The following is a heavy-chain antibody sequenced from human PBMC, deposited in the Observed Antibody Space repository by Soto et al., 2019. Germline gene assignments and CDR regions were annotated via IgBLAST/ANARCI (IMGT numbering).Heavy chain of an antibody. CDR2: IYYSGST. Sequence: SETLSLTCTVSAGSISSGGYYWSWIRQHPGKGLEWIGYIYYSGSTYYNPALNSRGTISVDTSKNQSSLKLSSGTAADTAGNECATAPSSYYHSSGYHFPNLLFWFDTWGQGTLVTVSS. V-gene: IGHV4-31*03. J-gene: IGHJ5*02. D-gene: IGHD3-22*01. CDR1: AGSISSGGYY. CDR3: ATAPSSYYHSSGYHFPNLLFWFDT.